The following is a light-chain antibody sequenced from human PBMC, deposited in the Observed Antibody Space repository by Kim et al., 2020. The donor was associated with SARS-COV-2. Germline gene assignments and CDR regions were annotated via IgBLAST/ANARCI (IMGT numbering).Light chain of an antibody. CDR2: ANS. V-gene: IGLV1-40*01. Sequence: HRVLTSCTGSTSNIGAGSDVHWYQQLPGPAPKLLICANSDRPSGVPDRFSGSKSDTSASLAITGLQVEDEADYYCQSYDSNLSGWVFGGGTQLTVL. J-gene: IGLJ3*02. CDR3: QSYDSNLSGWV. CDR1: TSNIGAGSD.